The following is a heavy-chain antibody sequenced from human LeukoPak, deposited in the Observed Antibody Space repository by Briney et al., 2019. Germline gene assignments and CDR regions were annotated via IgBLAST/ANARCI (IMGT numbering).Heavy chain of an antibody. V-gene: IGHV4-34*01. CDR3: ARAGYISGPGDY. CDR2: INHSGST. J-gene: IGHJ4*02. CDR1: GGSFSDSY. Sequence: SETLSLTCAVYGGSFSDSYWNWIRQPPGKGLEWIGEINHSGSTNYNPSLESRVTISVDTSKNQFSLKLSSVTAADTAVYYCARAGYISGPGDYWGQGTLVTVSS. D-gene: IGHD6-19*01.